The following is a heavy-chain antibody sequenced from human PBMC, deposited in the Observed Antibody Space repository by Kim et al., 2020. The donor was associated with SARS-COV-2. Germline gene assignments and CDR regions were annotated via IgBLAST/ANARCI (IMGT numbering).Heavy chain of an antibody. CDR3: ARHTYYYGSGSYYKLFNWFDP. CDR1: GGSISSSSYY. D-gene: IGHD3-10*01. J-gene: IGHJ5*02. CDR2: IYYSGST. V-gene: IGHV4-39*01. Sequence: SETLSLTFTVSGGSISSSSYYWGWIRQPPGKGLEWIGSIYYSGSTYYNPSLKSRVTISVDTSKNQFSLKLSSVTAADTAVYYCARHTYYYGSGSYYKLFNWFDPWGQGTLVTVSS.